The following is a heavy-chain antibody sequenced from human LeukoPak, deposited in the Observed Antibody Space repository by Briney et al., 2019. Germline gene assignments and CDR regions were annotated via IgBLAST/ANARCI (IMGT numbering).Heavy chain of an antibody. CDR1: GFTFGDYA. V-gene: IGHV3-49*03. CDR3: TYPDVWNYVAH. D-gene: IGHD1-7*01. CDR2: IRSKAYGGTT. J-gene: IGHJ5*02. Sequence: PGGSLRLSCTASGFTFGDYAMSWFRQAPGKGLEWVGFIRSKAYGGTTGYAASVKGRFTISRDDSKSIAYLQMNSLKTEDTAMYYCTYPDVWNYVAHWGQGTLVTVSS.